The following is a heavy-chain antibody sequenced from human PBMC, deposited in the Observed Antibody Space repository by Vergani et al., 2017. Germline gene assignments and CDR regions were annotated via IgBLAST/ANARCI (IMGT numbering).Heavy chain of an antibody. CDR2: ISGSGGST. Sequence: EVQLLESGGGLVQPGGSLRLSCAASGFTFSSYAMSWVRQAPGKGLEWVSAISGSGGSTYYADSVKGRFTISRDNSKNTLYLQMNSLRAEDTAVYYCARVLIAAAGTKHDAFDIWGQGTMVTVSS. D-gene: IGHD6-13*01. CDR3: ARVLIAAAGTKHDAFDI. J-gene: IGHJ3*02. V-gene: IGHV3-23*01. CDR1: GFTFSSYA.